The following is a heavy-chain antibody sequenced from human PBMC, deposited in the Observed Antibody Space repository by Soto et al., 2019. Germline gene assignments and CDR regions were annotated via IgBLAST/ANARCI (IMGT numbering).Heavy chain of an antibody. D-gene: IGHD3-10*01. CDR3: AKSGGSGRRPNYFSY. Sequence: GSLTLSCAASGFTFSSYGMHWVRQAPGKGLEWVAVISYDGSNKYYADSVKGRFTSSRDNSKNTLYLQMNSLRAEDTAVYYCAKSGGSGRRPNYFSYWGQGFLITVAS. CDR2: ISYDGSNK. V-gene: IGHV3-30*18. J-gene: IGHJ4*02. CDR1: GFTFSSYG.